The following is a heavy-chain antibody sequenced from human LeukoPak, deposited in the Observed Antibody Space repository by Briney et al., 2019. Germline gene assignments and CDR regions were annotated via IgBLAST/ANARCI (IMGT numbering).Heavy chain of an antibody. V-gene: IGHV3-23*01. CDR1: GFIFSSYA. D-gene: IGHD6-6*01. CDR2: ITGSGGST. J-gene: IGHJ4*02. CDR3: ASTRSSDFDY. Sequence: GGSLRLSCGASGFIFSSYAMSWVRQAPGKGLEWVSAITGSGGSTYYGDSVKGRFTISRDNSKNTLYLQLNSLRAEDTAVYYCASTRSSDFDYWGQGTLVTVSS.